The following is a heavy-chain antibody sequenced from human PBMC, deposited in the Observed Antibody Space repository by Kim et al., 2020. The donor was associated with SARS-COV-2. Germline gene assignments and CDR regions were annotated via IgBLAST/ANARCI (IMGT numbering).Heavy chain of an antibody. CDR1: GGSFSGYY. CDR3: ARGTRQWLARHYYYYMDV. Sequence: SETLSLTCAVYGGSFSGYYWSWIRQPPGKGLEWIGEINHSGSTIYNPSLKRRVTISVDTSKNQFSLKLSSVTAADTAVYYCARGTRQWLARHYYYYMDVWGKGTTVTVSS. D-gene: IGHD6-19*01. CDR2: INHSGST. J-gene: IGHJ6*03. V-gene: IGHV4-34*01.